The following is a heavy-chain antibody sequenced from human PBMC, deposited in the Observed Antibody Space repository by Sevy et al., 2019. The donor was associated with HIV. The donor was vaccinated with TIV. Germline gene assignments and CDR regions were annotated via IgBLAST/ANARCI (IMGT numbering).Heavy chain of an antibody. CDR1: GYTFTSYG. Sequence: ASVKVSCKASGYTFTSYGISWVRQAPGQGLEWMGWISAYNGNTNYAQKLQGRVTMTTDTSTSTAYMELRSLRSDDTAVYYCARDEAAGREGYSYYGMDVWGQGTTVTVSS. CDR2: ISAYNGNT. J-gene: IGHJ6*02. CDR3: ARDEAAGREGYSYYGMDV. V-gene: IGHV1-18*01. D-gene: IGHD6-25*01.